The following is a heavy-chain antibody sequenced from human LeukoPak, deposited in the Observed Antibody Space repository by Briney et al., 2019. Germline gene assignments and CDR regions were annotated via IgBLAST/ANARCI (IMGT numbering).Heavy chain of an antibody. Sequence: GGSLRLSCAASGFTFSSYAMSWVRQAPGKGLEWVSGISASGGSTYYADSVKGRFTISRDNSKNTLYLQMNSLRAEDTAVYYCAKARSRYGLFDYWGQGTLVTVSS. CDR2: ISASGGST. V-gene: IGHV3-23*01. D-gene: IGHD5-18*01. CDR1: GFTFSSYA. CDR3: AKARSRYGLFDY. J-gene: IGHJ4*02.